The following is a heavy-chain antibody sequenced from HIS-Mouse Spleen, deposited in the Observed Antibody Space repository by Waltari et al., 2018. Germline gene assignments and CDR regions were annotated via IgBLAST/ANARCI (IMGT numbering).Heavy chain of an antibody. CDR2: ISYDGSNK. CDR1: GSTFSSYG. J-gene: IGHJ4*02. Sequence: QVQLVESGGGVVQPGRSLRLSGAAAGSTFSSYGMHWVRQAPGKGLEWVAVISYDGSNKYYADSVKGRFTISRDNSKNTLYLQMNSLRAEDTAVYYCAKASSGWLDYWGQGTLVTVSP. CDR3: AKASSGWLDY. V-gene: IGHV3-30*18. D-gene: IGHD6-19*01.